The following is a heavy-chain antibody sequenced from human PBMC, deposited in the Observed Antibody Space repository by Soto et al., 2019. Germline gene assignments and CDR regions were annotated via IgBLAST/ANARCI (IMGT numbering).Heavy chain of an antibody. J-gene: IGHJ6*02. CDR2: IYSSGST. V-gene: IGHV4-61*01. CDR3: ARFVRSCSGTTCYTRADV. Sequence: PPETLSLTCTVSGGSVSSDTNYWSWIRQHPGKRLEWIGFIYSSGSTNYNPSLKSRVTMSVDTSKNQFSLKLRSVIVADTAVYHCARFVRSCSGTTCYTRADVWGQGTTVTVSS. D-gene: IGHD2-2*02. CDR1: GGSVSSDTNY.